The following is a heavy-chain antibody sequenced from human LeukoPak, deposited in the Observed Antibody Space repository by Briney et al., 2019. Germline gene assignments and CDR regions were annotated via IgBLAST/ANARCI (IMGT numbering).Heavy chain of an antibody. J-gene: IGHJ4*02. CDR2: IYYTGST. D-gene: IGHD1-26*01. CDR1: GGSISSFY. Sequence: SETLSLTCTVSGGSISSFYWSRIRQPLGKGLEWIGYIYYTGSTNYNPSLKSRVTISVDTSKNQFSLKLSSVTAADTALYYCARERPWYSRSYLEYWGQGTLVTVSS. CDR3: ARERPWYSRSYLEY. V-gene: IGHV4-59*01.